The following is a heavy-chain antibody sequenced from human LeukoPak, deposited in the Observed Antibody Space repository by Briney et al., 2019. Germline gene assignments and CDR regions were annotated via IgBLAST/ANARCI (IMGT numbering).Heavy chain of an antibody. J-gene: IGHJ4*02. D-gene: IGHD3-22*01. Sequence: RGESLKISCKASGYSFITYWIGWVRQMPGKGLEWGGISYPGDSDTRYSPSFQGQVTISPDRSISTAYLAWSSLKASDTSTYYCARISRSGYNPPSYFDYWGQGTLVTVSS. CDR2: SYPGDSDT. V-gene: IGHV5-51*01. CDR3: ARISRSGYNPPSYFDY. CDR1: GYSFITYW.